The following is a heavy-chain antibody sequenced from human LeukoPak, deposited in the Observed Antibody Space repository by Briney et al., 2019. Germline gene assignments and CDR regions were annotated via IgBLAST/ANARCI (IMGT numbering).Heavy chain of an antibody. J-gene: IGHJ5*02. Sequence: SETLSLTCTVSDTSINTYYWSWIRQPAGKGLEWIGHIYATGTTNYNPSLNSRVTMSIDTSKNQFSLNLRSVTAADTAVYYCARAQGSSGWRWFDPWGQGTLVTVSS. CDR2: IYATGTT. CDR1: DTSINTYY. V-gene: IGHV4-4*07. CDR3: ARAQGSSGWRWFDP. D-gene: IGHD6-19*01.